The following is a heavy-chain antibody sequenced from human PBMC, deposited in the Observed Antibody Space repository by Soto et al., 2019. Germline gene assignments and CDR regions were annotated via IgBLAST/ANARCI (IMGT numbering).Heavy chain of an antibody. CDR1: GGSFSAYY. J-gene: IGHJ4*02. V-gene: IGHV4-34*01. D-gene: IGHD3-22*01. CDR3: ARGSVDTVDSSGFYEY. Sequence: PXESLSLTCAVCGGSFSAYYWSWIRQPPGKGLEWIGEINHSGGTSYNPSLNSRVTISVDTSKSQFSLKLTSVTAADRAVYYCARGSVDTVDSSGFYEYWGQRTPVTVPS. CDR2: INHSGGT.